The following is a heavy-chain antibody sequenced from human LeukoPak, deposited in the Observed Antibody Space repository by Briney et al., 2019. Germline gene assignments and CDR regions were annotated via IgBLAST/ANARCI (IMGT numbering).Heavy chain of an antibody. D-gene: IGHD3-10*01. CDR2: FSGSGDST. CDR1: GFTFSSYA. V-gene: IGHV3-23*01. CDR3: AKRYYYGSGSYSSPYFDY. Sequence: GGSLRLSCAASGFTFSSYAMSSVRQAPGKGLEWVSTFSGSGDSTYYADSVKGRFTISRDNSKNTLYLQMNSLRAEDTAVYYCAKRYYYGSGSYSSPYFDYWGQGTLVTVSS. J-gene: IGHJ4*02.